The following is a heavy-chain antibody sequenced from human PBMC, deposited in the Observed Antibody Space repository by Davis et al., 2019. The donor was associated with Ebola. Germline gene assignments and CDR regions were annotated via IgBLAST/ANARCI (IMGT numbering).Heavy chain of an antibody. CDR3: AQGWSRYYFDY. V-gene: IGHV3-53*04. CDR1: GFTFSDYY. D-gene: IGHD2-15*01. CDR2: IYSGGST. J-gene: IGHJ4*02. Sequence: GESLKISCAASGFTFSDYYMSWVRQAPGKGLEWVSVIYSGGSTYYADSVKGRFTISRHNSKNTLYLQMNSLRAEDTAVYYCAQGWSRYYFDYWGQGTLVTVSS.